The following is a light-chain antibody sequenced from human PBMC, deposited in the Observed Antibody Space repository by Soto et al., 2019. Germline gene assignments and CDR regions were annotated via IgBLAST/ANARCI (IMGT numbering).Light chain of an antibody. CDR2: EVT. V-gene: IGLV2-8*01. CDR3: SSHAGINNVV. J-gene: IGLJ3*02. Sequence: QSALTQPPSASGSPGQSVTISCTGTSSDVGGYNYVSWYQQHPGKAPRLMIYEVTKRPSGVPGRFSGSKSGNTASLTVSGLQAEDEADYYCSSHAGINNVVFGGGTKVTVL. CDR1: SSDVGGYNY.